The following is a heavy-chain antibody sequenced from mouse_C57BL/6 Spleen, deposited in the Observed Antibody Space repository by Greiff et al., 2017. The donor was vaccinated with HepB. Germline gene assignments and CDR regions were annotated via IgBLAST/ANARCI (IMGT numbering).Heavy chain of an antibody. CDR1: GYTFTSYW. J-gene: IGHJ2*01. D-gene: IGHD3-2*02. CDR3: ARGDSSVYVFDY. Sequence: QVQLQQPGAELVRPGTSVKLSCKASGYTFTSYWMHWVKQRPGQGLEWIGVIDPSDSYTNYNQKFKGKATLTVDTSSSTAYMQLRSLTSEASAVYYCARGDSSVYVFDYWGKGTTLTVSS. CDR2: IDPSDSYT. V-gene: IGHV1-59*01.